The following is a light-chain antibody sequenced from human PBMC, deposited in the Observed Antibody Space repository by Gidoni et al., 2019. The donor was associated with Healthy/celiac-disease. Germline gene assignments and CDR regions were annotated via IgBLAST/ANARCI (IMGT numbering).Light chain of an antibody. CDR3: QSYDSSLSGSVV. CDR1: SSNIGAGYA. CDR2: GNS. V-gene: IGLV1-40*01. J-gene: IGLJ2*01. Sequence: QSVLTQPPSVSGAPGQRVTISCTGSSSNIGAGYAVHWYQQLPGTAPKLLIYGNSNRPSGVPDRFSGSKSGTSASLAITGLQAEDEADYYCQSYDSSLSGSVVFGGGTKLXVX.